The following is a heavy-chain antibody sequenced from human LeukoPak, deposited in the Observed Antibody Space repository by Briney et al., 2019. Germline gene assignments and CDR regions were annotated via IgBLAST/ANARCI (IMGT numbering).Heavy chain of an antibody. CDR3: AKGPSVDYYYYMDV. CDR1: GFTFSSYG. Sequence: GGSLRLSCAASGFTFSSYGMHWVRQAPGKGLEWVAFIRYDGSNKYYADSVKGRFTISRDNSKNTLYLQMNSLRAEDTAVYYCAKGPSVDYYYYMDVWGKGTTVTVSS. V-gene: IGHV3-30*02. J-gene: IGHJ6*03. D-gene: IGHD2-2*01. CDR2: IRYDGSNK.